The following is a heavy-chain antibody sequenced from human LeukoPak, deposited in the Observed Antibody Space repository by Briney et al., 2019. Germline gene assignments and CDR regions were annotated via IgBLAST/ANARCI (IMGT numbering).Heavy chain of an antibody. CDR3: ARHQDILTGYEYYFDY. CDR2: IYYSGST. Sequence: SETLSLTCTVSGGSISSSSYYWGWIRQPPGKGLEWIGSIYYSGSTYYNPSLKSRVTISVDTSKNQFSLKLSFVTAADTAVYYCARHQDILTGYEYYFDYWGQGTLVTVSS. D-gene: IGHD3-9*01. CDR1: GGSISSSSYY. V-gene: IGHV4-39*01. J-gene: IGHJ4*02.